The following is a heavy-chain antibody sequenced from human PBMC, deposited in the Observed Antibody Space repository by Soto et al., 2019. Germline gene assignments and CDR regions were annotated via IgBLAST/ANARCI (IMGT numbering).Heavy chain of an antibody. V-gene: IGHV1-3*01. Sequence: QVQLVQSGAEVKKPGASVKVSCKASGYTFTSYAMHWVRQAPGQRLEWMGWINAGNGNTKYSQKFQGRVTITRDTSGSTDYMELSSLRSEDTAVYYCARGIGYYDFWSGSSYYYYGMDVWGQGTTVTVSS. CDR3: ARGIGYYDFWSGSSYYYYGMDV. D-gene: IGHD3-3*01. CDR1: GYTFTSYA. J-gene: IGHJ6*02. CDR2: INAGNGNT.